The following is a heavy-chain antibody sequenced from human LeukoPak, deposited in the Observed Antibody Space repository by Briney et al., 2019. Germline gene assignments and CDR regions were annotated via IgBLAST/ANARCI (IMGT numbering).Heavy chain of an antibody. CDR1: GFTLISYP. Sequence: GGSLRLSCAASGFTLISYPMIWVRQAPGKGLERVSYISGPSTTIYYADSVKGRFTISRDNAKQSLYLQMNSLRVEDTAVYYCARDSSTVTFDYWGQGTLVTVSS. V-gene: IGHV3-48*04. J-gene: IGHJ4*02. CDR2: ISGPSTTI. D-gene: IGHD4-17*01. CDR3: ARDSSTVTFDY.